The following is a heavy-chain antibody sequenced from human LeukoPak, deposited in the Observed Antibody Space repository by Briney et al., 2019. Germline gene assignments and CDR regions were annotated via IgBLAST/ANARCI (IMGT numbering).Heavy chain of an antibody. J-gene: IGHJ4*02. Sequence: SGPTLVNPTQTLTLTCTFSGFSLSTSGVGVGWIRQPPGKALEWLALIYWDDDKRYSPSLKSRLTITKDTSKNQVVLTMTNMDPVDTATYYCAHRPFGYSSSWPNLFDYWGQGTLVTVSS. D-gene: IGHD6-13*01. CDR2: IYWDDDK. CDR3: AHRPFGYSSSWPNLFDY. CDR1: GFSLSTSGVG. V-gene: IGHV2-5*02.